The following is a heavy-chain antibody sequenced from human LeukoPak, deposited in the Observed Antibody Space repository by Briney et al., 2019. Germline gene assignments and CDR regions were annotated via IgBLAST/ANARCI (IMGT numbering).Heavy chain of an antibody. CDR2: INPSGGST. V-gene: IGHV1-46*01. CDR1: GYTFTSYY. J-gene: IGHJ4*02. D-gene: IGHD3-22*01. Sequence: ASVRVSCKASGYTFTSYYMHWVRQAPGQGLEWMGIINPSGGSTSYARKFQGRVTMTRDTSTSTVYMELSSLRSEDTAVYYCARDRITMMLFDYWGQGTLVTVSS. CDR3: ARDRITMMLFDY.